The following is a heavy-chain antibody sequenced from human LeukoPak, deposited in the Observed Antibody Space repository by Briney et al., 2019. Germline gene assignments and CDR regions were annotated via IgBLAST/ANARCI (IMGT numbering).Heavy chain of an antibody. Sequence: SETLSLTCTVSGASINSGNYYWDWLRQPAGKGLEWIGRIHTIGNTSYNPSLKSRITISLDTSKNQVSLNMTSVTAADTAVYYCARHGLSSDYWGQGTLVTVSS. J-gene: IGHJ4*02. CDR3: ARHGLSSDY. V-gene: IGHV4-61*02. CDR1: GASINSGNYY. D-gene: IGHD2-8*01. CDR2: IHTIGNT.